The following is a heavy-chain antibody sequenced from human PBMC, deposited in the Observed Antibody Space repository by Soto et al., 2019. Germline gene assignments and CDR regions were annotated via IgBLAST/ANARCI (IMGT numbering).Heavy chain of an antibody. CDR1: GGSFSGYY. V-gene: IGHV4-34*01. J-gene: IGHJ5*02. D-gene: IGHD7-27*01. Sequence: QVQLQQWGAGLLKPSETLSLTCAVYGGSFSGYYWCWIRQPPGKGLEWIGEINHSGSTNYNPSLKSRVTISVDTSKNQFSLKLSSVTAADTAVYYCATHWGVTYNWFDPWGQGTLVTVSS. CDR3: ATHWGVTYNWFDP. CDR2: INHSGST.